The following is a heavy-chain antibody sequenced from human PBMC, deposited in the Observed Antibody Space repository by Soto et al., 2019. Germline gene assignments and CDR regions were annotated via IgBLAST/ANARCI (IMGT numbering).Heavy chain of an antibody. CDR2: IYYSGST. Sequence: SETLSLTCTVSGGSISSSSYYWGWIRQPPGKGLEWIGSIYYSGSTYYNPSLKSRVTISVDTSKNQFSLKLSSVTAADTAVYYCARLDYYGSGSYYHGNWFAPRGQGSLVTVSS. D-gene: IGHD3-10*01. CDR1: GGSISSSSYY. CDR3: ARLDYYGSGSYYHGNWFAP. J-gene: IGHJ5*02. V-gene: IGHV4-39*01.